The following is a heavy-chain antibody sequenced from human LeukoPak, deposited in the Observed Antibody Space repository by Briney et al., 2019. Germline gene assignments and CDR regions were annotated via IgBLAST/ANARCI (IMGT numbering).Heavy chain of an antibody. CDR2: ISGSGGST. CDR1: GFTSSSYA. J-gene: IGHJ4*02. D-gene: IGHD5-12*01. V-gene: IGHV3-23*01. Sequence: PGGSLRLSCAASGFTSSSYAMSWVRQAPGKGLEWVSAISGSGGSTYYADSVKGRFTISRDNSKNTLYLQMNSLRAEDTAVYYCAKGLFSGYDPIGSDYWGQGTLVTVSS. CDR3: AKGLFSGYDPIGSDY.